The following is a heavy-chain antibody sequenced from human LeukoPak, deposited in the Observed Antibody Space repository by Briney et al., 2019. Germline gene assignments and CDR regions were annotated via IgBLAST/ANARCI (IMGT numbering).Heavy chain of an antibody. V-gene: IGHV4-59*08. CDR2: IYVTGT. CDR3: ARHIGGGIEDMDV. J-gene: IGHJ6*03. D-gene: IGHD3-16*02. Sequence: SETLTLTCTVSGGSIGTYYWSWVRQSPGTGLEWIGYIYVTGTRYNPYLQSRVTISVDRSRNQFFLKMTSVTAADTAVYYCARHIGGGIEDMDVWGRGTKVTVSS. CDR1: GGSIGTYY.